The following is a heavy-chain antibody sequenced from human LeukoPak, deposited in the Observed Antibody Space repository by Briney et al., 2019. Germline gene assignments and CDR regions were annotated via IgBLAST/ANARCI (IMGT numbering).Heavy chain of an antibody. V-gene: IGHV3-33*01. CDR1: GFTFSSYG. Sequence: PGRSLRLSCAASGFTFSSYGMHWVRQPPGKGLEWVAVIWYDGSNKYYADSVKGRFTISRENSKNTLFLQMNSLRAEETAVCNWARQVGGEYLAGIFDYWGQGTLVTVSS. D-gene: IGHD6-13*01. CDR2: IWYDGSNK. CDR3: ARQVGGEYLAGIFDY. J-gene: IGHJ4*02.